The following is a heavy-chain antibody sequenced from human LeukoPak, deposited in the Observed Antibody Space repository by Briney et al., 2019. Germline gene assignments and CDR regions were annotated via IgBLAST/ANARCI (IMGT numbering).Heavy chain of an antibody. Sequence: PGGSLRLSCVASRFSLSGYWMYWVRQAPGKGLMYISRNNGDGSTTNYADLVKGRFTMSRDNVKNTLYLQMNSLRAEDTAVYYCARDPRNIGLAPWGQGTLVTVSS. V-gene: IGHV3-74*01. CDR2: NNGDGSTT. J-gene: IGHJ5*02. CDR3: ARDPRNIGLAP. D-gene: IGHD5-12*01. CDR1: RFSLSGYW.